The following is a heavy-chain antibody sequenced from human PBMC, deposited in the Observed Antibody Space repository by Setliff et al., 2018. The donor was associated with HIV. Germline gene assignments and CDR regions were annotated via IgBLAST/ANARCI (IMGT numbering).Heavy chain of an antibody. CDR3: VKGLADPWFFYDNSGLNAFNY. J-gene: IGHJ4*02. Sequence: PGGSLRLSCAASGFIFGNFGLHWVRQAPGEGLEWVTFIRYDGSEKFYADSVRGRFTISRDNSKNKLYLQMNSLRIEDTAIYYCVKGLADPWFFYDNSGLNAFNYWGQGAQVTVSS. D-gene: IGHD3-22*01. V-gene: IGHV3-30*02. CDR2: IRYDGSEK. CDR1: GFIFGNFG.